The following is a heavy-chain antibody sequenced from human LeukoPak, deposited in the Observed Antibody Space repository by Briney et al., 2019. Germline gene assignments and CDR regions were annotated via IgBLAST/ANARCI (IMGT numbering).Heavy chain of an antibody. CDR3: ASSYCGGDCYSGYFDF. D-gene: IGHD2-21*02. Sequence: GGSQRLSCAASGFTFSNAWMSWVRQAPGKGLEWVAVISYDGSNKYYADSVKGRFTISRDNSKNTLYLQMNSLRAEDTAVYYCASSYCGGDCYSGYFDFWGQGTMVTVSS. V-gene: IGHV3-30-3*01. CDR1: GFTFSNAW. J-gene: IGHJ4*02. CDR2: ISYDGSNK.